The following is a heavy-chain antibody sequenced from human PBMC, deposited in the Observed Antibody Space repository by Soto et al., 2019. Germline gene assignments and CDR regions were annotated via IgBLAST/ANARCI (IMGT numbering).Heavy chain of an antibody. CDR3: ARGSGSYYNVPNYFDY. V-gene: IGHV1-69*01. D-gene: IGHD3-10*01. CDR2: IIPIFGKA. CDR1: GGTFSSYA. J-gene: IGHJ4*02. Sequence: QVQLVQSGAEVKKPGSSVKVSCKASGGTFSSYAISWVRQAPGQGLEWMGGIIPIFGKANYAQKFQGRVTITADESTSTAYIELSSLISEDTAVYYCARGSGSYYNVPNYFDYWGQGTLLTVSS.